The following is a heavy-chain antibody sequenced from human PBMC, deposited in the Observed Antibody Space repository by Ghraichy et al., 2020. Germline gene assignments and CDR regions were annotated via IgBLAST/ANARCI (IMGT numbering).Heavy chain of an antibody. Sequence: ASVKVSCKASGYTFISQAMHWVRQAPGQRLEWMGWTNAGDGDTKYSQKFQGRVTITRDTSANTGYMELTSLRSEDTAVYYCARRGPFCGSSSSCYDYWGQGTLVTVSS. J-gene: IGHJ4*02. V-gene: IGHV1-3*01. CDR1: GYTFISQA. CDR2: TNAGDGDT. D-gene: IGHD2-2*01. CDR3: ARRGPFCGSSSSCYDY.